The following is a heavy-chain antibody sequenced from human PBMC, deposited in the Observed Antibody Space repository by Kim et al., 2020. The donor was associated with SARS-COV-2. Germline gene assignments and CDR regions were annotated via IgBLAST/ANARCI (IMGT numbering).Heavy chain of an antibody. CDR1: GFTFSSYA. V-gene: IGHV3-30-3*01. CDR3: ARDGGSSWYGYYYYYGMDG. Sequence: GGSLRLSCAASGFTFSSYAMHWVRQAPGKGLEWVAVISYDGSNKYYADSVKGRFTISRDNSKNTLYLQMNSLRAEDTAVYYCARDGGSSWYGYYYYYGMDGWGQGTTVTVTS. J-gene: IGHJ6*02. CDR2: ISYDGSNK. D-gene: IGHD6-13*01.